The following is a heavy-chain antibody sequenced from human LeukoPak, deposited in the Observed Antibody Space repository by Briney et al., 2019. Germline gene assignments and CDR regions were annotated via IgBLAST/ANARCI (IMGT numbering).Heavy chain of an antibody. V-gene: IGHV1-2*02. J-gene: IGHJ4*02. Sequence: ASVKVSCKASGYTFTDYYMHWVRQAPGQGFEWMGWINPNSGGTNYAQKFQGRVTMTRDTSISTAYMEPSRLRSDDTAVYYCARVYGDHYGSGVIDYWGQGTLVTISS. D-gene: IGHD3-10*01. CDR1: GYTFTDYY. CDR2: INPNSGGT. CDR3: ARVYGDHYGSGVIDY.